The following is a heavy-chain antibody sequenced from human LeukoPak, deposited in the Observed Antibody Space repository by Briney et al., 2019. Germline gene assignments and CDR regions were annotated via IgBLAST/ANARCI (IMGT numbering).Heavy chain of an antibody. CDR2: INPNSGGT. D-gene: IGHD6-19*01. CDR1: GYTFTGYD. Sequence: GASVKVSCKASGYTFTGYDINWVRQAPGQGLEWMGWINPNSGGTNYAQKFQGWVTMTRDTSISTAYMELSRLRSDDTAVYYCAREVAGSGWPDWGQGTLVTVSS. V-gene: IGHV1-2*04. CDR3: AREVAGSGWPD. J-gene: IGHJ4*02.